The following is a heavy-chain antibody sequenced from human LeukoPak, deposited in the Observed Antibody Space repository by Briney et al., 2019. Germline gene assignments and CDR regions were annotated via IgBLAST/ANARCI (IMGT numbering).Heavy chain of an antibody. V-gene: IGHV3-23*01. J-gene: IGHJ5*02. CDR3: AKDAIPTVVVAWFDP. Sequence: GGSLRLSCAASGFTFSSYAMSRVRQAPGKGLEWVSAISGSGGSTYYADSVKGRFTISRDNSKNTLYLQMNSLRAEDTAVYYCAKDAIPTVVVAWFDPWGQGTLVTVSS. CDR1: GFTFSSYA. D-gene: IGHD2-2*01. CDR2: ISGSGGST.